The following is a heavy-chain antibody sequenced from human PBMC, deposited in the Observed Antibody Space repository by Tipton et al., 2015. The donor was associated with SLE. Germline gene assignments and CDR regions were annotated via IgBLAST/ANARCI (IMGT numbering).Heavy chain of an antibody. CDR1: GDSIGTYY. CDR3: ARGMVTWRGAILGVDV. J-gene: IGHJ6*02. CDR2: VHYSGNT. D-gene: IGHD2-21*02. V-gene: IGHV4-59*08. Sequence: GLVKPSETLSLTCTVSGDSIGTYYWSWIRQTPGKALEWIGYVHYSGNTNYNPSLKSRVTISIDPAKNQFSLKLTSVTAADTAMYYCARGMVTWRGAILGVDVWGQGTTVTVSS.